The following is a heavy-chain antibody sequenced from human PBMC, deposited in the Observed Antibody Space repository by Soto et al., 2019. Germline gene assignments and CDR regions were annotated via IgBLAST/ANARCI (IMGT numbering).Heavy chain of an antibody. Sequence: QLVESGGGVVQPERSLKLSCTASNFAFIAYSLPWVRQAPGKGLEWVALISYDGGNKYYADSVKGRFTISRDNSKNTLYLQMNSLRREDTAVYYCARDKDQYDFWGGTLDSWGQGTLVTVSS. D-gene: IGHD3-3*01. V-gene: IGHV3-30-3*01. CDR3: ARDKDQYDFWGGTLDS. J-gene: IGHJ4*02. CDR2: ISYDGGNK. CDR1: NFAFIAYS.